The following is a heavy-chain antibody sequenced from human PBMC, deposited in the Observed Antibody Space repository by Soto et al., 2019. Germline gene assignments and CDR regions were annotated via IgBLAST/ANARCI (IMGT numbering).Heavy chain of an antibody. D-gene: IGHD2-15*01. V-gene: IGHV3-23*01. J-gene: IGHJ4*02. Sequence: DVQLLESGGALEQLEGSLRLSCAASGFTFSSYAMGWVRQGPGKGLEWVAVVSIGGSTHYADSVRGRFTISRDNSKNTLSLQMNSLTAEDTAVYFCAKRRGAGGHFDYWGQGALVTVSS. CDR3: AKRRGAGGHFDY. CDR1: GFTFSSYA. CDR2: VSIGGST.